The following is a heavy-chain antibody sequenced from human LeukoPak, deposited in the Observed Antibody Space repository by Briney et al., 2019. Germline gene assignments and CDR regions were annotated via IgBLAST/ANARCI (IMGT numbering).Heavy chain of an antibody. V-gene: IGHV3-7*01. J-gene: IGHJ6*03. Sequence: PGGSLLLSCDASGFIFSSYWMSWVRQAPGKGLKCVANIKQDGSDKFYVDSVKGRFTISRDNAKNSLYLQMNSLSADDTAVYYCARGQYCSSTSCYSYYYYYYMDVWGKGTTVTVSS. CDR2: IKQDGSDK. CDR1: GFIFSSYW. D-gene: IGHD2-2*01. CDR3: ARGQYCSSTSCYSYYYYYYMDV.